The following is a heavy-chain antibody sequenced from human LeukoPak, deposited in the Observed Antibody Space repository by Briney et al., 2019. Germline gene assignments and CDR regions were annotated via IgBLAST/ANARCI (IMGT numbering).Heavy chain of an antibody. CDR2: IKQDGSEK. D-gene: IGHD3-10*01. V-gene: IGHV3-7*01. Sequence: GGSLRLSCAASGFTFSSYWMSWVRQAPGKGLEWVANIKQDGSEKYYVDSVKGRFTISRDNAKNSLYLQMNSLRAEDTAVYYCARKSLLWFGAVYGMDVWGQGTTVTVSS. J-gene: IGHJ6*02. CDR3: ARKSLLWFGAVYGMDV. CDR1: GFTFSSYW.